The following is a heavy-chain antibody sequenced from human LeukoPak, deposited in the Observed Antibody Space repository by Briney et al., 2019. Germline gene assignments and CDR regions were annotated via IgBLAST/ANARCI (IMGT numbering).Heavy chain of an antibody. D-gene: IGHD3-10*01. CDR3: ARHYHPLLWFGVGGYYFDY. V-gene: IGHV4-39*01. CDR2: IYYSGST. J-gene: IGHJ4*02. CDR1: GGSISSSSYY. Sequence: TSETLSLTCTVSGGSISSSSYYWGWIRQPPGKGLEWIGSIYYSGSTYYNPSLKSRVTISVDTSKNQFSLKLSSVTAADTAVYYCARHYHPLLWFGVGGYYFDYWGQGTLVTVSS.